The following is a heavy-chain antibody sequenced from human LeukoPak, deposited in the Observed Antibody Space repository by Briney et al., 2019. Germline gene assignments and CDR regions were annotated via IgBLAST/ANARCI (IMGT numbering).Heavy chain of an antibody. CDR3: ARDLYSSGWYYEEKPFDY. J-gene: IGHJ4*02. CDR2: SILIFGTA. CDR1: GGTFSSYA. D-gene: IGHD6-19*01. Sequence: SVKVSCKASGGTFSSYAISWVRQAPGQGLEWMGRSILIFGTANYAQKFQGRVTITTDESTSTAYMELSSLRSEDTAVYYCARDLYSSGWYYEEKPFDYWGQGTLVTVSS. V-gene: IGHV1-69*05.